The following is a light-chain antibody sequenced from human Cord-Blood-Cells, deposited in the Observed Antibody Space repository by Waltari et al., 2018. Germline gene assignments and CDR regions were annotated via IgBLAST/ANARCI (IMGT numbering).Light chain of an antibody. CDR3: CSYAGSSTLV. CDR2: AGS. CDR1: SSDVGSYNL. J-gene: IGLJ2*01. Sequence: QSALTQPASVSGSPGQSITISCTGTSSDVGSYNLVSWYQQHPGKAPKLMNYAGSKRPSGVPNRFSGSKSGNTASLTISWLQAEDEADYYCCSYAGSSTLVFGGGTKLTVL. V-gene: IGLV2-23*01.